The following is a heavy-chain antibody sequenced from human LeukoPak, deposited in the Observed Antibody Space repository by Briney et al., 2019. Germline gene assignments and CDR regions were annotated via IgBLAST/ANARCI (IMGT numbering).Heavy chain of an antibody. CDR1: GFTFSNYA. V-gene: IGHV3-30-3*01. J-gene: IGHJ4*02. D-gene: IGHD3-10*01. CDR2: ISYDGSNK. CDR3: AKDRLMVRAGYFDY. Sequence: GGSLRLSCAASGFTFSNYAIHWVRQAPGKGLEWVAVISYDGSNKYYADSVKGRFTISRDNSKNTLYLQMNSLRAEDTAVYYCAKDRLMVRAGYFDYWGQGTLVTVSS.